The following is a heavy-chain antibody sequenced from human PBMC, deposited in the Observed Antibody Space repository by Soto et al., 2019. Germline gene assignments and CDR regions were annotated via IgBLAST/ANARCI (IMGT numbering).Heavy chain of an antibody. CDR2: IYHSGST. CDR1: GGSISSGDSW. V-gene: IGHV4-30-4*08. CDR3: AREGAASHSYYYGTDV. Sequence: PSETLSLTCTVSGGSISSGDSWWSWIRQSPGKGLEWIGYIYHSGSTYYNPPLESRVTISVDTSKNQFSLKLNSVTAADTAVYYCAREGAASHSYYYGTDVWGQGTTVTVSS. J-gene: IGHJ6*02. D-gene: IGHD3-16*01.